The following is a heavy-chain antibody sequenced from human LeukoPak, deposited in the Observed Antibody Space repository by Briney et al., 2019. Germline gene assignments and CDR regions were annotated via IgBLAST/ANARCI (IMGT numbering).Heavy chain of an antibody. V-gene: IGHV4-34*01. Sequence: SETQSLTCAVYGGSSSGYYWSWIRQPPGKGLEWIGEINHSGSTNYNPSLKSRVTISVDTSKNQFSLKLSSVTAADTAVYYCARGFEGTSYSNWLDPWGRRTLVTVSS. CDR2: INHSGST. J-gene: IGHJ5*02. D-gene: IGHD2-2*01. CDR1: GGSSSGYY. CDR3: ARGFEGTSYSNWLDP.